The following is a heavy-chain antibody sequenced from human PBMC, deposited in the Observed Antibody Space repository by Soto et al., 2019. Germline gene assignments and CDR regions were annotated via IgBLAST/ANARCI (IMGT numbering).Heavy chain of an antibody. CDR3: ANPYYFNH. Sequence: VGSLRLSCASSVFMFSAYTMNWVRQAPGKGLEWLSSISDDSSYIDYADSLRGRFTVSRDNARNSLYLQIDSLGVEDTAVHYRANPYYFNHWGPGTLVTVSS. V-gene: IGHV3-21*06. CDR1: VFMFSAYT. CDR2: ISDDSSYI. J-gene: IGHJ1*01. D-gene: IGHD3-16*01.